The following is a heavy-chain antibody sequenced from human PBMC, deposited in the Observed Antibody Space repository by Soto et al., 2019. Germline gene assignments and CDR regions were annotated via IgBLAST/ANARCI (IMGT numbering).Heavy chain of an antibody. D-gene: IGHD6-19*01. CDR1: GFTFSSYG. CDR3: ARDQQWLVRFYFDF. V-gene: IGHV3-33*01. J-gene: IGHJ4*02. Sequence: ESGGGVVQPGNSLRLSCAASGFTFSSYGMHWVRQAPDKGLEWVAVIWYDGSNKYYADSVKGRFTISRDNSKNTLYLQMNSLRAEDTAVYYCARDQQWLVRFYFDFWGQGTLVTVSS. CDR2: IWYDGSNK.